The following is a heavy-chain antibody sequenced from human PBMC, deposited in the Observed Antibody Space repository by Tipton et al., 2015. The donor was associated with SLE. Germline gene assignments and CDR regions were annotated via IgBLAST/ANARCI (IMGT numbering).Heavy chain of an antibody. CDR2: ISSSGSTI. D-gene: IGHD6-13*01. Sequence: SLRLSCAASGFTFSSYEMNWVRQAPGKGLEWVSYISSSGSTIYYADSVKGRFTISRDNAKNSLYLQMNSLRAEDTAVYYCARAKAATGYFYYWGQGNLVTVSS. V-gene: IGHV3-48*03. CDR1: GFTFSSYE. CDR3: ARAKAATGYFYY. J-gene: IGHJ4*02.